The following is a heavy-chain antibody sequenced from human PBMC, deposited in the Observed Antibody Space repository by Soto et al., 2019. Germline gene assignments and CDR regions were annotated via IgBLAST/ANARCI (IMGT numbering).Heavy chain of an antibody. CDR2: ISGSGGST. CDR3: AKGGLRITMIVVVITQGRPFDY. D-gene: IGHD3-22*01. J-gene: IGHJ4*02. Sequence: GVSLRLSCAASGFTFSSYAMSWVRQAPGKGLEWVSAISGSGGSTYYADSVKGRFTISRDNSKNTLYLQMNSLRAEDTAVYYCAKGGLRITMIVVVITQGRPFDYWGQGTLVTVSS. V-gene: IGHV3-23*01. CDR1: GFTFSSYA.